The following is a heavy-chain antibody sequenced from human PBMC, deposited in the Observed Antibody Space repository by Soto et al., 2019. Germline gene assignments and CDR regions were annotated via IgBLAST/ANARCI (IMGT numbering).Heavy chain of an antibody. CDR2: INHSGST. J-gene: IGHJ6*02. Sequence: SETLSLTCAVYGGSFSGYYWSWIRQPPGKGLEWIGEINHSGSTNYNPSLKSRVTISVDTSKNQFSLKLSSVTAADTAVYYCARGRRSSYYNYYYGMDVWGQGTTVTVSS. V-gene: IGHV4-34*01. CDR1: GGSFSGYY. CDR3: ARGRRSSYYNYYYGMDV. D-gene: IGHD6-6*01.